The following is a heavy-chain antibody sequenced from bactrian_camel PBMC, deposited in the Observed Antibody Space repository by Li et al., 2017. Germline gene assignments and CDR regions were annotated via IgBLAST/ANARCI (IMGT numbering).Heavy chain of an antibody. D-gene: IGHD1*01. CDR3: AADTVNLQMARWYTY. J-gene: IGHJ4*01. V-gene: IGHV3S28*01. Sequence: QLVESGGGLVQPGGSVTLSCAASGFMFSFSVYDMSWVRQAPGKEREGVAAIDTGDGSTYYLKSVAGRFTISKDNAKNTLSLQMNGLRIEDSAMYYCAADTVNLQMARWYTYWGQGTQVTVSS. CDR2: IDTGDGST. CDR1: GFMFSFSVYD.